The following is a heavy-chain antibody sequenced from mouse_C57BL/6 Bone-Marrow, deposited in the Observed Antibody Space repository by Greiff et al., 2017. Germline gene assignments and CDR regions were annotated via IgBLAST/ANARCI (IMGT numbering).Heavy chain of an antibody. CDR3: AMLIGYYSSRPFAY. CDR2: ILPGSGST. D-gene: IGHD1-1*01. Sequence: QVQLQQSGAELMKPGASVKLSCKATGYTFTGYWLEWVKQRPGHGLEWIGEILPGSGSTNYNEKFKGKATFTADNSSNTAYMQLNSLTTEGSAIDYCAMLIGYYSSRPFAYWGQGTLVTVSA. J-gene: IGHJ3*01. CDR1: GYTFTGYW. V-gene: IGHV1-9*01.